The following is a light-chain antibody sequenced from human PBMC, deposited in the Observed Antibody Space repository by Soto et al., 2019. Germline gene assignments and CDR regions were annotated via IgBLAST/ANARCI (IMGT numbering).Light chain of an antibody. V-gene: IGLV2-14*01. CDR3: SSYRGGSTLV. J-gene: IGLJ1*01. CDR1: SNDVGGYNY. Sequence: QSVLTQPASVSGSRGQSITISCIGTSNDVGGYNYVSWYQQHPGKAPKLLIQGVTHRPSGVSDRFSGSKSGNTASLTISGLQAEDEADYYCSSYRGGSTLVFGGGTKLTVL. CDR2: GVT.